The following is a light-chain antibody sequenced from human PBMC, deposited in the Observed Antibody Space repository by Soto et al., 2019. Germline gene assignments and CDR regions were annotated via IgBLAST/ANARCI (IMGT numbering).Light chain of an antibody. CDR3: QKYSSVPV. CDR1: QGIRNY. J-gene: IGKJ3*01. Sequence: DIRMTQSRTSLSASVGDRVTSACRASQGIRNYVAWYQQIPGKAPKLLIYAASTLQSGVPSRFSGSGSGTDFTLTINGLQPEDVATYSCQKYSSVPVFGPGTKVEIK. V-gene: IGKV1-27*01. CDR2: AAS.